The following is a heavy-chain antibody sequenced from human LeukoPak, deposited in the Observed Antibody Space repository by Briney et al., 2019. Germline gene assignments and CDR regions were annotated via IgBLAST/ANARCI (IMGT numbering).Heavy chain of an antibody. V-gene: IGHV2-5*02. J-gene: IGHJ4*02. Sequence: SGPTLVNPTQTLTLTCTFSGFSLSTSGVGVGWIRQPPGKALEWLALIYWDDDKRYSPSLKNRLTITKDTSKNQVVLTMTNMDPVDTATYYCAHTLLHYYDNSGFRLPRGYFDYWGQGTLVTVSS. CDR3: AHTLLHYYDNSGFRLPRGYFDY. D-gene: IGHD3-22*01. CDR1: GFSLSTSGVG. CDR2: IYWDDDK.